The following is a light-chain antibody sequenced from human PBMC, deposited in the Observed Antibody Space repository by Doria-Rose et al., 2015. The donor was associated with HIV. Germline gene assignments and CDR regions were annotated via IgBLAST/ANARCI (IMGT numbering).Light chain of an antibody. CDR2: GAS. CDR3: HQYNNWPT. Sequence: MTQSPETLSVSPGESATLSCRASQSVSTDLAWYQHKPGQAPRLLIWGASTRATGIPARFSGSGSGTEFTLTISSLQSEDFATYFCHQYNNWPTFGQGTRLDIK. CDR1: QSVSTD. J-gene: IGKJ5*01. V-gene: IGKV3-15*01.